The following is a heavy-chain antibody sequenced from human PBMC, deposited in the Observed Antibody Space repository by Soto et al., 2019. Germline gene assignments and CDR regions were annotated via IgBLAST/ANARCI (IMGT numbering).Heavy chain of an antibody. J-gene: IGHJ4*02. D-gene: IGHD1-26*01. CDR1: GYIFSDSA. Sequence: EVQLVESGGGLVQPGGSLKLSCAASGYIFSDSAMHWVRQASGKGLEWVGRIRNKANNYATVYGASVRGSFTISRDDSQNTAYLQMNSLKAEDTAVYYCARLWSEREPNFDSWGQGTLVSVSS. CDR3: ARLWSEREPNFDS. CDR2: IRNKANNYAT. V-gene: IGHV3-73*02.